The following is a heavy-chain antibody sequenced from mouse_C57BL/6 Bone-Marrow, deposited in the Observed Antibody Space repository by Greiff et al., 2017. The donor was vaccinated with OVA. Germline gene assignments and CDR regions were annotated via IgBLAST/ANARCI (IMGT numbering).Heavy chain of an antibody. Sequence: EVQGVESGGDLVKPGGSLKLSCAASGFTFSSYGMSWVRQTPDKRLEWVATISSGGSYTYYPDSVKGRFTISRANANNTLYLQMSSLKSEDTAMYYCARYYYGSSYYFDYWGQGTTLTVSS. CDR1: GFTFSSYG. CDR2: ISSGGSYT. CDR3: ARYYYGSSYYFDY. D-gene: IGHD1-1*01. J-gene: IGHJ2*01. V-gene: IGHV5-6*01.